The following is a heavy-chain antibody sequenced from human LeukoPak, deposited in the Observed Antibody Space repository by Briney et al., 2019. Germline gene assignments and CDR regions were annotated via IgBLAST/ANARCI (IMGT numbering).Heavy chain of an antibody. Sequence: SETLSLTCTVSDYSISSSYYWGWIRQPPGRGLEWFGIIYHSGSTYYNPSLKSRVTISVDTSKNQFSLKLSSVTAADTAVYYCARGGYCSSTSCYWGEKTSGQFDPWGQGTLVTVSS. CDR3: ARGGYCSSTSCYWGEKTSGQFDP. D-gene: IGHD2-2*03. CDR1: DYSISSSYY. V-gene: IGHV4-38-2*02. CDR2: IYHSGST. J-gene: IGHJ5*02.